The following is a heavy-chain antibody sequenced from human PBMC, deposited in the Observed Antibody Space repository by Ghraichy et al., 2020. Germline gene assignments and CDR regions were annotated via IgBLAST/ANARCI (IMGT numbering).Heavy chain of an antibody. Sequence: GGSLRLSCADSGSIYRNAWLRWVRQAPGKGLEWVGSIKSKTDGGTTDYAAPVKGRFTISRDDSKNTLYLQMNSLKTEDTAVYYCTVYADLSRAFDIWG. J-gene: IGHJ3*02. CDR2: IKSKTDGGTT. V-gene: IGHV3-15*01. D-gene: IGHD3-16*01. CDR3: TVYADLSRAFDI. CDR1: GSIYRNAW.